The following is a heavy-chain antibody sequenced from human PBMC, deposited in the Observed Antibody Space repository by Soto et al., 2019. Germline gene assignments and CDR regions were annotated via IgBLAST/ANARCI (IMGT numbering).Heavy chain of an antibody. Sequence: EVQLVESGGGLVKPGRSLRLSCTASGFTFGDYAMSWFRQAPGKGLEWVGFIRSKAYGGTTEYAASVKGRFTISRDDSKSIAYLQMNSLKTEDTAVYYCTRDAHAYGSGAFDYWGQGTLVTVSS. CDR3: TRDAHAYGSGAFDY. CDR2: IRSKAYGGTT. D-gene: IGHD3-10*01. V-gene: IGHV3-49*05. CDR1: GFTFGDYA. J-gene: IGHJ4*02.